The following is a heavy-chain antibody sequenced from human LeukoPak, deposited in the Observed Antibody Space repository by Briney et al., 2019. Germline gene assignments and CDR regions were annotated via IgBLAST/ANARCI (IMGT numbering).Heavy chain of an antibody. CDR2: IYYSGST. V-gene: IGHV4-59*08. D-gene: IGHD3-3*01. J-gene: IGHJ4*02. CDR3: ARLKYYDFWSGYYFST. Sequence: PSETLSLTCTVSGGSISSYYWSWIRQPPGKGLEWIGDIYYSGSTNYNPSLKSRVTISVDTSKNQFSLKLSSVTAADTAVYYCARLKYYDFWSGYYFSTWGQGTLVTVSS. CDR1: GGSISSYY.